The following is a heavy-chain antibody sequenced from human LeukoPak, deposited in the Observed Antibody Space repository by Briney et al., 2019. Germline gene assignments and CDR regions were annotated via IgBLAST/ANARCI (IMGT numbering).Heavy chain of an antibody. D-gene: IGHD2-15*01. V-gene: IGHV3-74*01. CDR2: IRSDGRDT. CDR1: GFTFTDHW. CDR3: GKTTAGYSSGQKPAWPVDY. J-gene: IGHJ4*02. Sequence: GGSLRLSRAASGFTFTDHWMHWVRQAPGKGLVWVSRIRSDGRDTNYADSMKGRFTISRDNSKNTVYLDMNSLRDEDTAIYYCGKTTAGYSSGQKPAWPVDYWGPGTLVTVSS.